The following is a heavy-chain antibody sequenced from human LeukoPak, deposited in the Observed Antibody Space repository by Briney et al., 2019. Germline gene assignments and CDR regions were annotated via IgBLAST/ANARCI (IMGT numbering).Heavy chain of an antibody. CDR3: ARGRDGYNFRSWFDP. CDR2: IWYDGSNK. Sequence: GKSLRLSCAASGLTFRNYGMHWVRQAPGKGLEWVAVIWYDGSNKYYADSEKGRFTISRDNSKNTLYLQMNSLRAEDTAVYYCARGRDGYNFRSWFDPWGQGTLVTVSS. D-gene: IGHD5-24*01. V-gene: IGHV3-30*19. J-gene: IGHJ5*02. CDR1: GLTFRNYG.